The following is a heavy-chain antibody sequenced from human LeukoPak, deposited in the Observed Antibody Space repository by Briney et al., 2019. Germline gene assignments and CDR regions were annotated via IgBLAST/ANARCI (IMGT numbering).Heavy chain of an antibody. CDR3: AREMQYDFWSGYYTGIRWFDP. V-gene: IGHV3-53*01. CDR2: IYSGGST. CDR1: GFTVSSNY. J-gene: IGHJ5*02. D-gene: IGHD3-3*01. Sequence: GGSLRLSCAASGFTVSSNYMSWVRQAPGKGLGWVSVIYSGGSTYYADSVKGRFTISRDNSKNTLYLQMNSLRAEDTAVYYCAREMQYDFWSGYYTGIRWFDPWGQGTLVTVSS.